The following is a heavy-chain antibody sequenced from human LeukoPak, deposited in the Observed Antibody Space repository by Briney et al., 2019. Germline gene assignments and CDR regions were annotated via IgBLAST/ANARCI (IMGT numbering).Heavy chain of an antibody. V-gene: IGHV3-30*04. J-gene: IGHJ4*02. D-gene: IGHD3-10*01. CDR1: GFIFSSYP. Sequence: GGSLRLSCAASGFIFSSYPTHWVRQAPGKGLEWVAVISHDGKVKYYADSVKGRFTISRDDSTNTLCLQMNSLRPEDTAIYYCARDLSRGAPDYFDNWGQGTLVTVSS. CDR3: ARDLSRGAPDYFDN. CDR2: ISHDGKVK.